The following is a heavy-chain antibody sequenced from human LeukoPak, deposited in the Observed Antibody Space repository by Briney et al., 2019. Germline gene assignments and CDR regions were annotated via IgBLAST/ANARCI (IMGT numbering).Heavy chain of an antibody. CDR3: ARRIDWSHDY. D-gene: IGHD3-9*01. CDR2: ITVSGGGT. CDR1: GFTFSSYA. Sequence: GGSLRLSCATSGFTFSSYAMSWVRQAPGKGLEWVSAITVSGGGTYYADSVKGQFTISRDNSKNTLFLQMNSLRAEDTAVYYCARRIDWSHDYWGQGTLVTVSS. V-gene: IGHV3-23*01. J-gene: IGHJ4*02.